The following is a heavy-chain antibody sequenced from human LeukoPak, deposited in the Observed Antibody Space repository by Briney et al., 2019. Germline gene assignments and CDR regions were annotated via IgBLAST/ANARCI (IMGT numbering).Heavy chain of an antibody. CDR2: IHYSGKA. Sequence: SETLSLTCTVSGGSISGHYWTWVRQLPGEGLEWIGQIHYSGKADYNPSLRSRTTISVDTSKNQMSLKVTSVTAADTAVYYCARFGVDYDMDVWGQGTTVTVS. V-gene: IGHV4-59*11. CDR1: GGSISGHY. CDR3: ARFGVDYDMDV. J-gene: IGHJ6*02. D-gene: IGHD3-16*01.